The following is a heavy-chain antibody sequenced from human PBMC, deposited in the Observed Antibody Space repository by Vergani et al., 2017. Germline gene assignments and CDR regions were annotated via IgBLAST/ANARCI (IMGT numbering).Heavy chain of an antibody. D-gene: IGHD2-21*02. V-gene: IGHV4-31*03. J-gene: IGHJ4*02. CDR3: ARDPLANCGGDCVDF. CDR1: GGSITTGGHS. Sequence: QVQLQESGPGLVKPSQTLSLTCSVSGGSITTGGHSWSWVRQPPGKGLEWIGYMSDTGTTFYTPSLKSRVTISADTSENQFSLMLTSVTAADTAVYYCARDPLANCGGDCVDFLWQGGLVTVSS. CDR2: MSDTGTT.